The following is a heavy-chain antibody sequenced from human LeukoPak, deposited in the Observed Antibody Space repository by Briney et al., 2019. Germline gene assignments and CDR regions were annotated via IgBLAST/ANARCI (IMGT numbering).Heavy chain of an antibody. V-gene: IGHV3-48*01. CDR3: ARVGEGDAFDI. Sequence: GGSLRLSCAASGFTFNSYSMNWVRQAPGKGLEWVSYISSSSSTIYYADSVKGRFTISRDNAKNSLYLQMNSLRAEDTAVYYCARVGEGDAFDIWGQGTMVTVSS. J-gene: IGHJ3*02. D-gene: IGHD3-16*01. CDR1: GFTFNSYS. CDR2: ISSSSSTI.